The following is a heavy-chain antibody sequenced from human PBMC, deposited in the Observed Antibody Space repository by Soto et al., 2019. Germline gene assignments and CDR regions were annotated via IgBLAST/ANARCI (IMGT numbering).Heavy chain of an antibody. CDR1: GGSISSGGYS. CDR3: ARDGVSSTEYTWNYGTYFDY. V-gene: IGHV4-30-2*01. J-gene: IGHJ4*02. D-gene: IGHD1-7*01. Sequence: SETLSLTCAVSGGSISSGGYSWSWIRQPPGKGLEWIGYIYHSGSTYYNPSLKSRVTISVDSTKQTLYLQMNSLRPDDTAMYYCARDGVSSTEYTWNYGTYFDYWGQGALVTVSS. CDR2: IYHSGST.